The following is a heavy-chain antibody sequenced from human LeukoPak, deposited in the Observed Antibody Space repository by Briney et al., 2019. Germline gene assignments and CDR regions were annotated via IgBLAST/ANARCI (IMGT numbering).Heavy chain of an antibody. Sequence: KSSETLSLTCTVSGGSISGYFWSWIRQPPGEGLQFIGYIYYTGTASYNPSLNSRVTMSVDTSKNQFSLKVSSVTAADTAVYYCAKFATVTVPNWLDFWGQGILVTVSS. CDR2: IYYTGTA. D-gene: IGHD4-17*01. V-gene: IGHV4-59*01. CDR1: GGSISGYF. CDR3: AKFATVTVPNWLDF. J-gene: IGHJ5*01.